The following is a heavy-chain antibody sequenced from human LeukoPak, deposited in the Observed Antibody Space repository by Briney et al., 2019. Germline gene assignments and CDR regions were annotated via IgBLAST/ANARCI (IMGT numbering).Heavy chain of an antibody. Sequence: PSETLSLTCTVSGGSISSYYWSWIRQPLGKRLEWIGYIYTSGRTNYNPSLKSRVTISVDTSKNQFSLDLSSVTGADTAVYYCARAPAYCSGGSCYSPPGLFDYWGQGTLVTVSS. V-gene: IGHV4-4*09. CDR3: ARAPAYCSGGSCYSPPGLFDY. D-gene: IGHD2-15*01. CDR1: GGSISSYY. CDR2: IYTSGRT. J-gene: IGHJ4*02.